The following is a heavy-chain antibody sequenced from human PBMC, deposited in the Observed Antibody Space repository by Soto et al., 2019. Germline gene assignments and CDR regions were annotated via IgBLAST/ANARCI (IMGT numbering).Heavy chain of an antibody. CDR2: MYRSGST. J-gene: IGHJ4*02. CDR1: GGSISSGGYA. Sequence: QLQLQESGSGRVKPSQTLSLTCAVSGGSISSGGYAWSWIRQPPGKGLEWIGYMYRSGSTYYNPSIKSRVTRSIDRSKNQFSPQRSSVTAAATAVYYCATVPNYWGQGILVTVSS. V-gene: IGHV4-30-2*01. CDR3: ATVPNY.